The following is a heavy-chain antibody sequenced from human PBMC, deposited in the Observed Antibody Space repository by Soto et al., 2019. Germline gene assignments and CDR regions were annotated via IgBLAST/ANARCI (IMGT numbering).Heavy chain of an antibody. D-gene: IGHD2-15*01. CDR3: ARVYCSGGSCHGWFDP. V-gene: IGHV4-34*01. CDR1: GGSFSGYY. Sequence: QVQLQQWGAGLLKPSETLSLTCAVYGGSFSGYYWSWIRQPPGKGLAWIGEINHSGSTNYNPSLKSRVTISVDTSKNQFSLKLSSVTAADTAVYYCARVYCSGGSCHGWFDPWGQGTLVTVSS. J-gene: IGHJ5*02. CDR2: INHSGST.